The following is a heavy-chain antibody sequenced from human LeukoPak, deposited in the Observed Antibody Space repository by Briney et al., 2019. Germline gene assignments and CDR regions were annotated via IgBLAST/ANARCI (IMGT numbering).Heavy chain of an antibody. J-gene: IGHJ4*02. V-gene: IGHV4-39*07. Sequence: SETLSLTCSVSGGSISSSDYYWGWIRQPPGKGLEWLGSIYYSGSSYYNPSLKSRVIISVDTSKNQFSLKVSSVTAADTAVYFCARLFDDYGDQRGLDYWGQGILVTVSS. CDR3: ARLFDDYGDQRGLDY. CDR1: GGSISSSDYY. CDR2: IYYSGSS. D-gene: IGHD4-17*01.